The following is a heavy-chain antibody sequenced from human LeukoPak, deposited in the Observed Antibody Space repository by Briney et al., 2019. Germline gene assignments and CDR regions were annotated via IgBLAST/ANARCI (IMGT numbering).Heavy chain of an antibody. D-gene: IGHD6-6*01. CDR3: ARDLSSATLVLFDY. CDR2: ISSSSYI. CDR1: GFTFSSYS. V-gene: IGHV3-21*01. J-gene: IGHJ4*02. Sequence: PGGSLRLSCAASGFTFSSYSMNWVRQAPGKGLEWVSSISSSSYIYYADSVKGRFTISRDNAKNSLYLQMNSLRAEDTAVYYCARDLSSATLVLFDYWGQGTLVTVSS.